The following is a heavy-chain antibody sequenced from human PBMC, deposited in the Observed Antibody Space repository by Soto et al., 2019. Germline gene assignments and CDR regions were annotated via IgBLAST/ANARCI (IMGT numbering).Heavy chain of an antibody. CDR1: GFTFTSSA. D-gene: IGHD2-8*01. V-gene: IGHV1-58*01. CDR3: AADATAWQQMVPSDY. CDR2: IAVGSGYT. J-gene: IGHJ4*02. Sequence: QMQLEQSGPEVKKPGTSVKVSCKASGFTFTSSAFQWVRQARGQRMEWIGWIAVGSGYTNYALRFQDRVTLTRDMSTATTYMELSRLTSEDTAIYYCAADATAWQQMVPSDYWGQGTLVTVSS.